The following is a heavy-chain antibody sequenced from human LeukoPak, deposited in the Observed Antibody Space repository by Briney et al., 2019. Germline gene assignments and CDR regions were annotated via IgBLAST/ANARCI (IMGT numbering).Heavy chain of an antibody. CDR1: GYTFTGYY. CDR2: INPNSGGT. V-gene: IGHV1-2*02. Sequence: ASVKVSCKASGYTFTGYYMHWVRQAPGQGLEWMGWINPNSGGTNYAQKFQGRVTMTRDTSISTAYMELSRLRSDDTAVYYCAGALGARRSSFDCWGQGTLVTVSS. D-gene: IGHD3-16*01. J-gene: IGHJ4*02. CDR3: AGALGARRSSFDC.